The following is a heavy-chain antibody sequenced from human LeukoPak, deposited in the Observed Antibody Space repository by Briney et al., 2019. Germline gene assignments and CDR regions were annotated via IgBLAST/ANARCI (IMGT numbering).Heavy chain of an antibody. CDR1: GFTFTSSA. Sequence: SVKVSCKASGFTFTSSAMQWVRQARGQRLEWIGWIVVGSGNTNYAQKFQERVTITRDMSTSTAYMELSSLRSEDTAVYYCAPDRNYYDSSGYYYGFFFDYWGQGTLVTVSS. D-gene: IGHD3-22*01. CDR3: APDRNYYDSSGYYYGFFFDY. J-gene: IGHJ4*02. V-gene: IGHV1-58*02. CDR2: IVVGSGNT.